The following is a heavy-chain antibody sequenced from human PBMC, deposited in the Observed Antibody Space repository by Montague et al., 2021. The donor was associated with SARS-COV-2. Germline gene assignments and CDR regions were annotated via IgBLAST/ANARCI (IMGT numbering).Heavy chain of an antibody. Sequence: SETLSLTYTVSDVPTSAHFWSWIRQSPGKGLEWIGYISYSGSTKYSPSLTSRVTISLGSSRKHLSLELRPVTAADTAVYYCAREQQLAPRGFGVDAWGQGTTVIVTS. CDR2: ISYSGST. CDR3: AREQQLAPRGFGVDA. D-gene: IGHD6-13*01. J-gene: IGHJ6*02. CDR1: DVPTSAHF. V-gene: IGHV4-59*11.